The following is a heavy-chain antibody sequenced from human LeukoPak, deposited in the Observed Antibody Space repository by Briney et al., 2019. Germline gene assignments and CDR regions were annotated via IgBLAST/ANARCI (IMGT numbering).Heavy chain of an antibody. CDR3: ARPGTYYDFWSGWGDASLSAFDI. CDR2: IYHSGST. CDR1: GYSISSGYY. J-gene: IGHJ3*02. V-gene: IGHV4-38-2*02. Sequence: SETLSLTCTVSGYSISSGYYWGWIRQPPGKGLEWIGSIYHSGSTYYNPSLKSRVTISVDTSRNQFSLKLSSVTAADTAVYYCARPGTYYDFWSGWGDASLSAFDIWGQGTMVTVSS. D-gene: IGHD3-3*01.